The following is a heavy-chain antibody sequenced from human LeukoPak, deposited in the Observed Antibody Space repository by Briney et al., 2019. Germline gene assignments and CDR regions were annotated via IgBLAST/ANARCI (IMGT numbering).Heavy chain of an antibody. D-gene: IGHD3-22*01. V-gene: IGHV1-69*04. CDR1: GGTFSSYT. CDR3: ARDRSGYNPEYFQH. Sequence: SVKVSCKASGGTFSSYTISWVRQAPGQGLEWMGRIIPILGIANYAQKFQGRVTITADKTTSTAYMELSSLRSEDTAVYYCARDRSGYNPEYFQHWGQGTLVTVSS. CDR2: IIPILGIA. J-gene: IGHJ1*01.